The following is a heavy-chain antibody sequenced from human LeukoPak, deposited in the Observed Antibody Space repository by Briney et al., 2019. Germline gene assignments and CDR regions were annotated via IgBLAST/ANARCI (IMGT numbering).Heavy chain of an antibody. Sequence: SETLSLTCTVSGGSISSGDYYWSWIRQPPGKGLEWIGYIYYSGSTYYNPSLKSRVTISVDTSKNQFSLKLSSVTAADTAVYYCARDSTTGTGIPHFDYWGQGTLVTVSS. J-gene: IGHJ4*02. CDR3: ARDSTTGTGIPHFDY. D-gene: IGHD1-1*01. CDR1: GGSISSGDYY. CDR2: IYYSGST. V-gene: IGHV4-30-4*01.